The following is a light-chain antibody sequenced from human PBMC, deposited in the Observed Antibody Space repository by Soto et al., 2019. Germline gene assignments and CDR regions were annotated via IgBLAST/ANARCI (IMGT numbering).Light chain of an antibody. CDR1: QDIKNY. J-gene: IGKJ5*01. CDR2: DAS. Sequence: DIQMTQSPSSLSASVGDRVTITCQASQDIKNYLNCYQQKPGKAPKLLIYDASNLETGVPSRFSGSGSGTDFTFTISSLQPEDIATYYCQQYHNLITFAQGTRLAIK. CDR3: QQYHNLIT. V-gene: IGKV1-33*01.